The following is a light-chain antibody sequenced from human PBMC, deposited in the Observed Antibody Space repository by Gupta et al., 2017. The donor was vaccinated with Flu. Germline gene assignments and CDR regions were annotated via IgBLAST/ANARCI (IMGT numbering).Light chain of an antibody. CDR2: GAS. V-gene: IGKV1-39*01. J-gene: IGKJ4*02. CDR3: QQGYSTPQT. CDR1: QSVSNF. Sequence: DIQMTQYPSSLSASVGDRVTITCRTSQSVSNFLHWYQQKPGKAPRLLIYGASTLQGGVPSRFSGSGSGTDFTLTINSLQPEDFATYYCQQGYSTPQTFGRGTTVEIK.